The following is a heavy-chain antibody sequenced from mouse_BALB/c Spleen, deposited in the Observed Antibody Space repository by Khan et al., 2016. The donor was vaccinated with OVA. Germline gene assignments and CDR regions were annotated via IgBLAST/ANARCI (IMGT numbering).Heavy chain of an antibody. CDR1: GYTFTDYY. Sequence: QVQLKESGPELVKPGASVKISCKASGYTFTDYYINWVKQKPGQGPEWIGWIYPGSANAKYNEKFKGKATLTVDTSSSTAFMQPSSLTSEDTAVYYCAGGLDFWGQGTTHTVSS. CDR3: AGGLDF. CDR2: IYPGSANA. J-gene: IGHJ2*01. V-gene: IGHV1-84*02.